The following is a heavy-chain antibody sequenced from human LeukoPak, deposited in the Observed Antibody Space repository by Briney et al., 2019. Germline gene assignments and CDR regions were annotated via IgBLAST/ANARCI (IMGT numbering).Heavy chain of an antibody. V-gene: IGHV4-4*07. CDR1: GGSISSYY. CDR3: ARAPEYGLYYFDY. CDR2: IYYSGST. D-gene: IGHD1-14*01. J-gene: IGHJ4*02. Sequence: KPSETLSLTCTVSGGSISSYYWSWIRQPAGKGLEWIGRIYYSGSTYYNPSLKSRVSISVDTSKNQFSLKLTSVTAADTAVYYCARAPEYGLYYFDYWGQGTLVTVSS.